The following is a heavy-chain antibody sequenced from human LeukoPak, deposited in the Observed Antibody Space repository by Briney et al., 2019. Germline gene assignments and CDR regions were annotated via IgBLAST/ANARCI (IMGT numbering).Heavy chain of an antibody. V-gene: IGHV1-69*06. CDR2: IIPIFGTA. CDR1: GGTFSSYA. J-gene: IGHJ6*03. D-gene: IGHD3/OR15-3a*01. Sequence: SVKVSCKASGGTFSSYAISWVRQAPGQGLEWMGGIIPIFGTANYAQKFQGRVTITADKSTSTAYMELSSLRSEDTAVYYCARKSGGVYDFWSGYYYYYYMDVWGKGTTVTVSS. CDR3: ARKSGGVYDFWSGYYYYYYMDV.